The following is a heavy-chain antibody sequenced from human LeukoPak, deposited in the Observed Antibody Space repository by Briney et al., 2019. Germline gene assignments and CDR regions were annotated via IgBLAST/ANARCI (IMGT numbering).Heavy chain of an antibody. J-gene: IGHJ3*02. V-gene: IGHV1-18*01. D-gene: IGHD1-26*01. CDR3: ARDLSSGSYRDAFDI. CDR1: GYTFTSYG. Sequence: ASVKVSCKASGYTFTSYGISWVRQAPGQGLEWMGWISAYNGNTNYAQKLQGRVTMTTDTSTSTAYTELRSLRSDDTAVYYCARDLSSGSYRDAFDIWGQGTMVTVSS. CDR2: ISAYNGNT.